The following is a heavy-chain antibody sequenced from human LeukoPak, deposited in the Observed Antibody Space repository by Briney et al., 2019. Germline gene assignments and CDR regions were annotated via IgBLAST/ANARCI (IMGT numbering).Heavy chain of an antibody. CDR1: GYTFIGHY. CDR3: ARDHIDDSSTSAPGTDGFDP. J-gene: IGHJ5*02. V-gene: IGHV1-2*02. D-gene: IGHD6-13*01. Sequence: ASVKVSCKASGYTFIGHYIHWMRQAPGQGLEWVGWINPYSGVTNYADNFQGRVTLTRDTSSRTAYMELTSLRSDDTAVYYCARDHIDDSSTSAPGTDGFDPWGQGTLVTVSS. CDR2: INPYSGVT.